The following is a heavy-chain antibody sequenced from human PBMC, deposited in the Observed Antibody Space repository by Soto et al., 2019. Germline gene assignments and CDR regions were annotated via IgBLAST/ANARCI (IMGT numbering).Heavy chain of an antibody. D-gene: IGHD6-25*01. CDR1: GFTFTNYF. Sequence: QVQLVQSGAEVKKPGASVKVSCKASGFTFTNYFFHWVRQAPRQGLEWMGIISPYYGSTNYVQGLQGRVTMTSDTSTSTVYMELSSLRSEDTAVYYCARGDGRGSSGFYYYYGMDVWGHGTTVTVSS. V-gene: IGHV1-46*01. J-gene: IGHJ6*02. CDR3: ARGDGRGSSGFYYYYGMDV. CDR2: ISPYYGST.